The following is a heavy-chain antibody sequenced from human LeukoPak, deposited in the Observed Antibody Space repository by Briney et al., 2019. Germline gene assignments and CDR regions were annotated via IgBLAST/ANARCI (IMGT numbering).Heavy chain of an antibody. V-gene: IGHV3-21*01. CDR2: ISSSSSYI. D-gene: IGHD6-19*01. Sequence: GGSLRLSCAASVFTFSSYSMNWVRQAPGKGLEWVSSISSSSSYIYYADSVKGRFTISRDNAKNSLYLQMNSLRAEDTAVYYCARGSIAVAGILDYWGQGTLVTVSS. CDR1: VFTFSSYS. J-gene: IGHJ4*02. CDR3: ARGSIAVAGILDY.